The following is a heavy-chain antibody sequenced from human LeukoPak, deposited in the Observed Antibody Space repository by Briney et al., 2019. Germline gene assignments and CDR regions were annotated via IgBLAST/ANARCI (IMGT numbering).Heavy chain of an antibody. CDR2: ISSSGSTI. CDR1: GFTFSDYY. D-gene: IGHD3-3*01. J-gene: IGHJ6*02. V-gene: IGHV3-11*01. CDR3: ASGVLRFLEWLPTYYYGMDV. Sequence: GGSLRLSCAASGFTFSDYYMSWIRQAPGKGLEWVSYISSSGSTIYYADSVKGRFTISRDNAKNSLYLQMNSLRAEGTAVYYCASGVLRFLEWLPTYYYGMDVWGQGTTVTVSS.